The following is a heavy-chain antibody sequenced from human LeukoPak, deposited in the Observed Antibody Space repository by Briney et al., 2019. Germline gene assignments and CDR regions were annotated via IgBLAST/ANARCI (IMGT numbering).Heavy chain of an antibody. J-gene: IGHJ4*02. D-gene: IGHD5-12*01. CDR1: GFTFSSYA. V-gene: IGHV3-23*01. Sequence: PGGSLRLSCAASGFTFSSYAMSWVRQAPGKGLGWVSAVSGSDDSTYYADSVKGRFTIPRDNSKNTLFLQMNSLRAEDTAVYYCAKDRDSGYYPFDYWGQGTLVTVSS. CDR3: AKDRDSGYYPFDY. CDR2: VSGSDDST.